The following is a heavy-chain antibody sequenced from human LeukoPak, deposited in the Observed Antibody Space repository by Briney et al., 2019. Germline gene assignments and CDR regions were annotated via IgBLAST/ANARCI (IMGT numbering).Heavy chain of an antibody. CDR2: IRSDGSST. CDR3: ARDYGDYFDY. J-gene: IGHJ4*02. D-gene: IGHD4-17*01. CDR1: GFTFSSYW. V-gene: IGHV3-74*01. Sequence: GGSLRLSCAASGFTFSSYWMHWVRQAAGKGLVWVSHIRSDGSSTNYADSVKGRFAISRDNAKNTLYLQMNGLRAEDTAVYYCARDYGDYFDYWGQGTLVTVSS.